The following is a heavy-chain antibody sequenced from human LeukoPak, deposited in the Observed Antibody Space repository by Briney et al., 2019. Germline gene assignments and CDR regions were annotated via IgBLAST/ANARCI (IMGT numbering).Heavy chain of an antibody. V-gene: IGHV3-66*01. J-gene: IGHJ4*02. Sequence: GGSLRLSCAASGFTFSSYAMTWVRQAPGKGLEWVSVIYIGGNTYYADSVKGRFTISRDNSKNTLYLQMNSLRAEDTAVYYCVRDRGAYYYETGYWGQGTLVTVSS. D-gene: IGHD3-22*01. CDR2: IYIGGNT. CDR1: GFTFSSYA. CDR3: VRDRGAYYYETGY.